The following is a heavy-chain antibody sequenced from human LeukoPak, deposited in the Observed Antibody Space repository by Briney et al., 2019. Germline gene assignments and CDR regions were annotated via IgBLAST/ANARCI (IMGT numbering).Heavy chain of an antibody. CDR1: GVTFSHYA. V-gene: IGHV3-33*06. J-gene: IGHJ4*02. Sequence: TGRSLRLSCAASGVTFSHYAFHWVRQAPGKGLEWVAVIWSDATNQFYADSVKGRFTISRDYSQKTVYLEMDSLTIEDTAIHYCAKDAQRGFDYSNSLEYWGPGTLVSVSS. CDR3: AKDAQRGFDYSNSLEY. CDR2: IWSDATNQ. D-gene: IGHD4-11*01.